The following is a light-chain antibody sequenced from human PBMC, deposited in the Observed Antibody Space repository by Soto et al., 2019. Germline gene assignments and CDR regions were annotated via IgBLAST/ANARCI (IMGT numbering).Light chain of an antibody. CDR1: QSVSSN. V-gene: IGKV3-15*01. J-gene: IGKJ2*01. CDR2: GAS. CDR3: QQYNKWPPYT. Sequence: EIVMTQSQATLSVSPGERATRTCRASQSVSSNLAWYQQKPGQAPRLLIYGASTRATGIPARFSGSGSGTEFTLTISSLQSEDFAVYYCQQYNKWPPYTFGQGTKLEIK.